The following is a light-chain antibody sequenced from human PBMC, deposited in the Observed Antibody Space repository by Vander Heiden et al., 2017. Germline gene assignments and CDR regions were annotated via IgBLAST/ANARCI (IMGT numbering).Light chain of an antibody. V-gene: IGKV1-39*01. CDR1: QSIGVY. CDR2: IAS. CDR3: QQTYTTPQT. Sequence: DIQITTSPSSLSASLGDRVTITCRTSQSIGVYLNWYQQKPGKAPNLLIYIASSLQTGVPPRFSGSGSGIDFTLTISSLQPEDSATYYCQQTYTTPQTFGGGTKVEIK. J-gene: IGKJ4*01.